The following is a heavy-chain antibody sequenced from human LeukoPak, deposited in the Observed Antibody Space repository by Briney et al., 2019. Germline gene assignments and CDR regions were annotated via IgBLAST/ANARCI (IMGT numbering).Heavy chain of an antibody. D-gene: IGHD3-22*01. J-gene: IGHJ4*02. CDR1: GGTFSSYA. Sequence: SVKVSCKASGGTFSSYAISWVRQAPGQGLEWMGGIIPIFGTANYAQKFQGRVMITADESTSTAYMELSSLRSEDTAVYYCARDRDYYDSSGPSGFDYWGQGTLVTVSS. CDR2: IIPIFGTA. V-gene: IGHV1-69*13. CDR3: ARDRDYYDSSGPSGFDY.